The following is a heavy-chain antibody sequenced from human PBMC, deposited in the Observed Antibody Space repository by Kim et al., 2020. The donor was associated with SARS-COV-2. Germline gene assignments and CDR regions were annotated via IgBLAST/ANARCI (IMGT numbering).Heavy chain of an antibody. V-gene: IGHV4-39*07. D-gene: IGHD6-13*01. CDR3: ARLGVIAADGLLFDY. J-gene: IGHJ4*02. Sequence: PSRKSRVTISVDTSKNQFSLKLSSVTAADTAVYYCARLGVIAADGLLFDYWGQGTLVTVSS.